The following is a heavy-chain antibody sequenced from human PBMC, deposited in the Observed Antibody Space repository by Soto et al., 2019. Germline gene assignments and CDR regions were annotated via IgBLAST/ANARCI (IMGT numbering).Heavy chain of an antibody. CDR2: IYHSGST. J-gene: IGHJ6*02. D-gene: IGHD3-10*01. CDR3: ARDSARTYYYYGMDV. V-gene: IGHV4-38-2*02. Sequence: SETLSLTCAVSGYSISSGYYWGWIRQPPGKGLEWIGSIYHSGSTYYNPSLKSRVTISVDTSKNQFSLKLSSVTAADTAVYYCARDSARTYYYYGMDVWGQGT. CDR1: GYSISSGYY.